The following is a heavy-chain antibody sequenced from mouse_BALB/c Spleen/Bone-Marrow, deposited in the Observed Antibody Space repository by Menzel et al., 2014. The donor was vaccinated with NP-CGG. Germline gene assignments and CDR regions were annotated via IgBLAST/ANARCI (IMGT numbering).Heavy chain of an antibody. CDR3: ARRRTFITSVVDYFDV. V-gene: IGHV1-82*01. CDR2: IYPGDGNT. CDR1: GYVFSSSW. Sequence: QVQLQQSGPELVKPGASVKISCRASGYVFSSSWMNRVKQRPGQGLEWIGRIYPGDGNTNYNGKFKGKATLTADTSSSTAYMQISGLTSVDSAVYFCARRRTFITSVVDYFDVWGAGTTVTVSS. J-gene: IGHJ1*01. D-gene: IGHD1-1*02.